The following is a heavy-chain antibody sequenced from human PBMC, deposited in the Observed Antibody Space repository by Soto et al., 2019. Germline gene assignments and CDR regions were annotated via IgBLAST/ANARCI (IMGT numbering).Heavy chain of an antibody. Sequence: QVQLVESGGGVVQPGRSLRLSCAASGFTFSSYGMHWVRQAPGKGLEWVAVIWYDGSNKYYADSVKGRFTISRDNSKNTLYLQMNSLRAEDTAVYYCAREIGYCSSTSCYLPQHGMDVWGQGTTVTVSS. V-gene: IGHV3-33*01. J-gene: IGHJ6*02. CDR1: GFTFSSYG. CDR3: AREIGYCSSTSCYLPQHGMDV. CDR2: IWYDGSNK. D-gene: IGHD2-2*01.